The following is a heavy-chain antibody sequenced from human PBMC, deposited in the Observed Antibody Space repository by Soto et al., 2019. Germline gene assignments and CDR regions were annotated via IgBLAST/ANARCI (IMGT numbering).Heavy chain of an antibody. Sequence: LLKVCCKGFASCLSSYAISLVRNAPKQGLEWTAPIIPIFGTANYAQKFQGRVTITADESTSTAYMELSSLRSEDTAVYYCARDRYCSGRSCYSPVGRGVGMDVSGQGTTVTV. J-gene: IGHJ6*01. V-gene: IGHV1-69*01. D-gene: IGHD2-15*01. CDR2: IIPIFGTA. CDR1: ASCLSSYA. CDR3: ARDRYCSGRSCYSPVGRGVGMDV.